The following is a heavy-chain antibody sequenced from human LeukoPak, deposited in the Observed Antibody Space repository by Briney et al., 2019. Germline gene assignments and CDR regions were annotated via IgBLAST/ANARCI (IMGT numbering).Heavy chain of an antibody. D-gene: IGHD3-22*01. V-gene: IGHV5-51*01. CDR1: GYSFTNYW. Sequence: GESLKISCKGSGYSFTNYWIGWVRQMPGKGLEWMGIIYPGDSDTRYSPSFQGQVIISADKSISTAYLQWSSLKASDTAMYYCARRWHYDSFDYWGQGTLVTVSS. CDR2: IYPGDSDT. J-gene: IGHJ4*02. CDR3: ARRWHYDSFDY.